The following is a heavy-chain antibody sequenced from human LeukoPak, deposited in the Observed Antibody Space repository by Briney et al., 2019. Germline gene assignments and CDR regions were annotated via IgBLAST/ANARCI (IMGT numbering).Heavy chain of an antibody. CDR1: GFTFTSYW. V-gene: IGHV3-74*01. CDR3: AELGITMIGGV. Sequence: GGSLRLSCAASGFTFTSYWMHWVRQAPGKGLVWVSRINSDGSGTIYADSVKGRFTISRDNAKNTLYLQMNSLRAEDTAVYYCAELGITMIGGVWGKGTTVTISS. J-gene: IGHJ6*04. D-gene: IGHD3-10*02. CDR2: INSDGSGT.